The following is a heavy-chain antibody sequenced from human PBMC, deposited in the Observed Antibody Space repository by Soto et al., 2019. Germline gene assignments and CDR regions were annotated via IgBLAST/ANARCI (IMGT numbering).Heavy chain of an antibody. CDR2: INAGNGNT. V-gene: IGHV1-3*01. D-gene: IGHD6-6*01. CDR1: GYTFTSYA. Sequence: QVPLVQSGAEVKKPGASVKVSCKASGYTFTSYAMHWVRQAPGQRLEWMGWINAGNGNTKYSQKFQGRDTITRDTSASTAYMELSSLRSEDTAVYYCARTNPSSIAARGWFDPWGQGTLVTVSS. CDR3: ARTNPSSIAARGWFDP. J-gene: IGHJ5*02.